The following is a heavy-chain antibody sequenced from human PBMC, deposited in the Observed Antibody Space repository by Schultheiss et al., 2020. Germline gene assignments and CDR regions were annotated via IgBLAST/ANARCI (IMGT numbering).Heavy chain of an antibody. D-gene: IGHD4-17*01. Sequence: GGSLRLSCTASGFTFGDYAMSWFRQAPGKGLEWVSSISSSSSYIYYADSVKGRFTISRDNAKNSMYLQMNSLRAEDKAVYYYARDPYGDYGDYFDYWGQGTLVTVSS. J-gene: IGHJ4*02. V-gene: IGHV3-21*01. CDR2: ISSSSSYI. CDR1: GFTFGDYA. CDR3: ARDPYGDYGDYFDY.